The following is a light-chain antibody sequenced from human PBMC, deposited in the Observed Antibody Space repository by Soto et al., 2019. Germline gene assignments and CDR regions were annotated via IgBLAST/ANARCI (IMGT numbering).Light chain of an antibody. J-gene: IGLJ1*01. Sequence: QAVVTQEPSLTVSPGGTVTLTCGSSTGAVTNGHYPYWFQQKPGQAPRTLIYDTTNRHSWTPARFSGSLLGGKAALTLSGAQPEDEDEYYCLISYNGLYVFGTGTKVTVL. CDR2: DTT. CDR3: LISYNGLYV. CDR1: TGAVTNGHY. V-gene: IGLV7-46*01.